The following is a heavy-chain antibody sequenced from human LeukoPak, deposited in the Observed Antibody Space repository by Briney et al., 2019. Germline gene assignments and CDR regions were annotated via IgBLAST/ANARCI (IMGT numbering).Heavy chain of an antibody. CDR1: GYSFTSYW. J-gene: IGHJ4*02. D-gene: IGHD2-2*01. V-gene: IGHV5-51*01. CDR2: IYPGDSDT. CDR3: ARPRVPGWGTSPQFDY. Sequence: PGESLKISCKGSGYSFTSYWIGWVRQMPGKGLEWMGIIYPGDSDTRYSPSFQGQVTISADKSISTAYLQWSSLKASDAAMYYCARPRVPGWGTSPQFDYWGQGTLVTVSS.